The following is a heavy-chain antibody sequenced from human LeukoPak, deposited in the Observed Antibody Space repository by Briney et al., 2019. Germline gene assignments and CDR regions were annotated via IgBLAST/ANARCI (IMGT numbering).Heavy chain of an antibody. CDR1: GFTVSSNY. J-gene: IGHJ4*02. V-gene: IGHV3-53*01. Sequence: PGGSLRLSCAASGFTVSSNYMSWVRQAPGKGLEWVSVIYGGGTTYYTDSVKGRFTISRDNSKNTLYLQMNSLRAEDTAVYYCARGLHDYGDPTVGYWGQGTLVTVSS. CDR3: ARGLHDYGDPTVGY. CDR2: IYGGGTT. D-gene: IGHD4-17*01.